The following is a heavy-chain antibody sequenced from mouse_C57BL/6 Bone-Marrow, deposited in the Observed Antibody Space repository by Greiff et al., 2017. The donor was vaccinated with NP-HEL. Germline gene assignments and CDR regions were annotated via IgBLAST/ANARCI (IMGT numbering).Heavy chain of an antibody. CDR1: GYTFTSYW. J-gene: IGHJ2*01. Sequence: QVQLQQPGTDLVKPGASVKLSCKASGYTFTSYWMHWVKQRPGQGLEWIGNINPSNGGTNYNEKFKSKATLTVDKSSSTAYMQLSSLTSEDSAVYYCALPLYGSPYYFDYWGQGTTLTVSS. V-gene: IGHV1-53*01. CDR2: INPSNGGT. CDR3: ALPLYGSPYYFDY. D-gene: IGHD1-1*01.